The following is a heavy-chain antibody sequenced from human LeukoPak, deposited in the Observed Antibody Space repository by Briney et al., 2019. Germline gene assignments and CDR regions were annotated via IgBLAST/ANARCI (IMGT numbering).Heavy chain of an antibody. D-gene: IGHD3-3*01. Sequence: PSESLSLTCAVYGGSFSNYYWSWIRQAPGKGLEWIGEIDHTGSTNYNPSLRSRVTISIDTSKTQFSLKLTSVSAADTAVYYCARGRNFCSPFYTYWGQGTLVTVSS. CDR1: GGSFSNYY. J-gene: IGHJ4*02. CDR2: IDHTGST. V-gene: IGHV4-34*01. CDR3: ARGRNFCSPFYTY.